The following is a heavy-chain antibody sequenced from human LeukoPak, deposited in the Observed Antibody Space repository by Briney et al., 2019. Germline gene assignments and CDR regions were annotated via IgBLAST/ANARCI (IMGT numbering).Heavy chain of an antibody. J-gene: IGHJ4*02. V-gene: IGHV3-23*01. CDR3: AREILGDYVWGSSRGTRAYYFDY. D-gene: IGHD3-16*01. Sequence: GGSLRLSCEVSGLTSGTYGLTYGLTWVRQAPGKGLEWVSSVSGSGDATYIADSVRGRFFMFRDSSKNTLYLQMNSLRAEDTAVYYCAREILGDYVWGSSRGTRAYYFDYWGQGTLVTVSS. CDR2: VSGSGDAT. CDR1: GLTSGTYG.